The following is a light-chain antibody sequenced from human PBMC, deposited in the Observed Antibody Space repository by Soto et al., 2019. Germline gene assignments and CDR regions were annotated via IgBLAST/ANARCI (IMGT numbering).Light chain of an antibody. J-gene: IGKJ4*01. CDR2: GAL. CDR3: QQYATSPLT. CDR1: QTVSSRF. V-gene: IGKV3-20*01. Sequence: EIVLTQSPGTLSLSPGERATLSCRASQTVSSRFLAGYQQKPGQAPRLLIYGALSRATGIPDRFSGSGSGTDFTLTISRLEPEDFALDYCQQYATSPLTFGGGTKVDIK.